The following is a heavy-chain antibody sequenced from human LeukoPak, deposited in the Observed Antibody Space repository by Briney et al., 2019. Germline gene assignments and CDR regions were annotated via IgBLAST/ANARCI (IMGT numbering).Heavy chain of an antibody. D-gene: IGHD5-12*01. CDR3: AKDRYSGYDYQGLFDY. CDR2: ISGVADTT. V-gene: IGHV3-23*01. Sequence: PGGSLRLSCAGSGFTFSDYAMGWVRQAPGKGLDWISDISGVADTTHYADSVKGRFTISRDNSKNTLYLQMNSLRAEDTAVYYCAKDRYSGYDYQGLFDYWGQGTLVTVSS. CDR1: GFTFSDYA. J-gene: IGHJ4*02.